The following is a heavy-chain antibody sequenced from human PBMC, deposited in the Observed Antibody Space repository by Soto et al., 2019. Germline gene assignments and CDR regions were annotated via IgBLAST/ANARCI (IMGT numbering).Heavy chain of an antibody. Sequence: QVQLVQSGAEVKKPGSSVKVSCKASGGTFSSYAISWVRQAPGQGLEWMGGIIPIFGTANYAQKFQGRVTITADESPSTAYMELSSLRSEDTAVYYCGRGRPAYYYYYYGMDVWGQGPTVTVSS. CDR1: GGTFSSYA. J-gene: IGHJ6*02. CDR3: GRGRPAYYYYYYGMDV. CDR2: IIPIFGTA. V-gene: IGHV1-69*12.